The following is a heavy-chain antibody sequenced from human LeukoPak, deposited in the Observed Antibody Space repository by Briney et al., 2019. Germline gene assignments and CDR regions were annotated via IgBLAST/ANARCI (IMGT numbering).Heavy chain of an antibody. D-gene: IGHD4-23*01. CDR1: GGSISSYY. CDR2: MFYSGST. V-gene: IGHV4-59*01. J-gene: IGHJ6*03. Sequence: SETLSLTCTVSGGSISSYYWSWVRQPPGKGLEWIAYMFYSGSTNYNPSLQSRVTLSVDSSKNQFSLKLTSVTAADTAVYFCARAPAGVPRWHMDVWGKGTTVTVSS. CDR3: ARAPAGVPRWHMDV.